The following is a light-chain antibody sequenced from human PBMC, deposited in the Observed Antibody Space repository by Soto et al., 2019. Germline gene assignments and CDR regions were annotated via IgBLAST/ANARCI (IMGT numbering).Light chain of an antibody. J-gene: IGLJ3*02. V-gene: IGLV7-43*01. CDR1: TGAVTSGYY. CDR2: STS. CDR3: LLHDGALWV. Sequence: QAVVTQEPSLTVSPGGTVTLTCASSTGAVTSGYYPNWFQQKPGQAPRALIYSTSNKYGWTPARFSGSLRGGKAALTLSGVQPEDEAEYYCLLHDGALWVFGGGTKLTVL.